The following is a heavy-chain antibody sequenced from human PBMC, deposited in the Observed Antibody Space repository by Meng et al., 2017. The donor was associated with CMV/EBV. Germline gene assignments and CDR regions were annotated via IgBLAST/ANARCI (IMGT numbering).Heavy chain of an antibody. D-gene: IGHD3-10*01. V-gene: IGHV3-23*01. CDR2: ISGRGDNT. J-gene: IGHJ6*02. Sequence: GGSLRLSCAASEIAFSSYAMNWVRLPPGKGLEWVSGISGRGDNTHYADSVKGRFTISRDNSRNTLFLQMTSLRAEDTALYYCAKDRGYRTYNGMDVWGQGTTVTVSS. CDR1: EIAFSSYA. CDR3: AKDRGYRTYNGMDV.